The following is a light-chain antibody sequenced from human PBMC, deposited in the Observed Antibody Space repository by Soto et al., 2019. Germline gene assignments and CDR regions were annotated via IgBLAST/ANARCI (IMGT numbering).Light chain of an antibody. CDR2: GAS. CDR1: QSLNSSY. V-gene: IGKV3-15*01. Sequence: EIVLTQSPGTLSLSPGERATLSCRASQSLNSSYLAWYQQKPGQAPRLLIYGASTRATGIPARFSGSGSGTEFTLTISSLQSEDFAVYYCQQYNNWQGTFGQGTKVDIK. CDR3: QQYNNWQGT. J-gene: IGKJ1*01.